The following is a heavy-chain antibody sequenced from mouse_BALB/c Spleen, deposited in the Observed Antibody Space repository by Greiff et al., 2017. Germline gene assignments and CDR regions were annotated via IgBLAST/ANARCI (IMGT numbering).Heavy chain of an antibody. D-gene: IGHD2-3*01. CDR3: ARDDGDAMDY. Sequence: EVKLVESGPGLVKPSQSLSLTCTVTGYSITSDYAWNWIRQFPGNKLEWMGYISYSGSTSYNPSLKSRISITRDTSKNQFFLQLNSVTTEDTATYYCARDDGDAMDYWGQGTSVTVSS. CDR2: ISYSGST. J-gene: IGHJ4*01. CDR1: GYSITSDYA. V-gene: IGHV3-2*02.